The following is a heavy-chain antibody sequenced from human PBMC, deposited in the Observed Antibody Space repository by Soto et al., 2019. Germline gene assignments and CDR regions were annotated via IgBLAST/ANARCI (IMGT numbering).Heavy chain of an antibody. CDR2: INAGNGNT. D-gene: IGHD2-15*01. V-gene: IGHV1-3*01. Sequence: QVQLVQSGAEVKKPGASVKVSCKASGYTFTSYAMHWVRQAPGQRLEWMGWINAGNGNTKYSQKFQGRVTSTRDTSTSTAYMELSSLRSEDTAVYYCARGPGGPDGPGDYWGQGTLVTVCS. CDR3: ARGPGGPDGPGDY. CDR1: GYTFTSYA. J-gene: IGHJ4*02.